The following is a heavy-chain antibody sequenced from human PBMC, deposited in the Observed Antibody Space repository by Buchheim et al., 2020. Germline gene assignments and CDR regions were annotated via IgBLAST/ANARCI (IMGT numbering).Heavy chain of an antibody. V-gene: IGHV3-30*18. CDR2: ISYDGSNK. Sequence: QVQLVESGGGVVQPGRSLRLSCAASGFTFSSYGMHWVRQAPGKGLEWVAVISYDGSNKYYADSVKGRFTISRDNSKNTLSLQMNSLRAEDTAVYYCAKAYYYDSSGYCDYWGQGTL. D-gene: IGHD3-22*01. CDR3: AKAYYYDSSGYCDY. CDR1: GFTFSSYG. J-gene: IGHJ4*02.